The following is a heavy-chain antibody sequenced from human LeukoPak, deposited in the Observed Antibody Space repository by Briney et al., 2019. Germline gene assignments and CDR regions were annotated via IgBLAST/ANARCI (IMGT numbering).Heavy chain of an antibody. V-gene: IGHV3-23*01. D-gene: IGHD3-10*01. CDR1: GFTFSSYA. CDR3: AKPYYYGSGSYKDY. Sequence: RGSLRLSCAASGFTFSSYAMSWVRQAPGKGLEWVSAISGSGGSTYYADSVKGRFTISRGNSKNTLYLQMNSLRAEDTAVYYCAKPYYYGSGSYKDYWGQGTLVTVSS. CDR2: ISGSGGST. J-gene: IGHJ4*02.